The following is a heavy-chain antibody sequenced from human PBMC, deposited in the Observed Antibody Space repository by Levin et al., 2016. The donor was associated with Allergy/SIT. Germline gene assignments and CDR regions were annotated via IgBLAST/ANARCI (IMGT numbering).Heavy chain of an antibody. V-gene: IGHV3-30*18. CDR1: GFTFSSYG. D-gene: IGHD6-13*01. CDR2: ISYDGSNK. CDR3: AKGIAAAGTDLFFDY. Sequence: GESLKISCAASGFTFSSYGMHWVRQAPGKGLEWVAVISYDGSNKYYADSVKGRFTISRDNSKNTLYLQMNSLRAEDTAVYYCAKGIAAAGTDLFFDYWGQGTLVTVSS. J-gene: IGHJ4*02.